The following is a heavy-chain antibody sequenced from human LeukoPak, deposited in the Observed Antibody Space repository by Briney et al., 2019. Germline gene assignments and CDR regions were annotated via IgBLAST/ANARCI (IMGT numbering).Heavy chain of an antibody. Sequence: ASQTLSLTCTVSGGSISSGSYYWSWIRRPAGKGLEWIGRIYTSGSTNYNPSLKSRVTISVDTSKNQFSLKLSSVTAADTAVYYCARGRGRYGGNKYYFDYWGQGTLVTVSS. J-gene: IGHJ4*02. D-gene: IGHD4-23*01. CDR1: GGSISSGSYY. CDR3: ARGRGRYGGNKYYFDY. CDR2: IYTSGST. V-gene: IGHV4-61*02.